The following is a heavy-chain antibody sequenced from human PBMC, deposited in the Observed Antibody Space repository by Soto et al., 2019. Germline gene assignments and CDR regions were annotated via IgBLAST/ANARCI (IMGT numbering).Heavy chain of an antibody. D-gene: IGHD6-19*01. J-gene: IGHJ5*02. CDR2: IIPILGIA. V-gene: IGHV1-69*08. Sequence: QVQLVQSGAEVKKPGSSVKVSCKASGGTFSSYNISWVRQAPGQGLEWMGRIIPILGIANYAQKFQGRVTITADKSTSTAYMELSSLRSEDTAVYYCARDSVAGTGWFDPWGQGTLVTVSS. CDR3: ARDSVAGTGWFDP. CDR1: GGTFSSYN.